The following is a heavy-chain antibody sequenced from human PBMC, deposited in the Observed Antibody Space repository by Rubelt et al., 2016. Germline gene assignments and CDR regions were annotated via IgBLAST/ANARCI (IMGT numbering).Heavy chain of an antibody. Sequence: QVQLVESGGGVVQPGRSLRLSCAASGFTFSSYGMHWVRQTPGKGLEWVAVISYDGSNKYYADSVKGRFTMSRDNSKNTLYLQMNSLRAEDTAVYYCAKDQSGSYFDYWGQGTLVTVSS. CDR1: GFTFSSYG. D-gene: IGHD1-26*01. CDR3: AKDQSGSYFDY. J-gene: IGHJ4*02. CDR2: ISYDGSNK. V-gene: IGHV3-30*18.